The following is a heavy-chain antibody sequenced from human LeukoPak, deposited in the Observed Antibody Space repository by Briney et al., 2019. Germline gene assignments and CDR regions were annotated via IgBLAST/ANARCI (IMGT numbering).Heavy chain of an antibody. Sequence: QPGGSLRLSCAASGFTFSSYAMSRVRQAPGKGLEWVSTISNSNGNTYYAGSVKGRFTISRDNSMNTLYLQMNSLTAEDTAIYYCAKATGTLGNWGQGTLVTVSS. D-gene: IGHD1-1*01. J-gene: IGHJ4*02. V-gene: IGHV3-23*01. CDR1: GFTFSSYA. CDR3: AKATGTLGN. CDR2: ISNSNGNT.